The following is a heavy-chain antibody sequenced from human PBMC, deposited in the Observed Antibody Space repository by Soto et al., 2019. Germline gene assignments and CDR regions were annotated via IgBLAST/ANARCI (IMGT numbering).Heavy chain of an antibody. V-gene: IGHV3-7*01. D-gene: IGHD5-18*01. CDR1: GFTFRNYW. CDR2: TNQDGRER. CDR3: ASDGSGYSTD. Sequence: EVQLVESGGGLVQPGGSLRLSCVASGFTFRNYWMSWLRQAPGKGLEWVANTNQDGRERYSVDSVKGRFTISRDNAKNSMLLQMNSLRAEDTAVYYCASDGSGYSTDWGQGTLVTVSS. J-gene: IGHJ4*02.